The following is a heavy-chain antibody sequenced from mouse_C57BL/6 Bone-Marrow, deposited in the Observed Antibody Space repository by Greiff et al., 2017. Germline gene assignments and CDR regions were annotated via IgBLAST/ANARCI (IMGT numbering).Heavy chain of an antibody. V-gene: IGHV1-26*01. Sequence: VQLQQSGPELVKPGASVKISCKASGYTFTDYYMNWVKQSHGKSLEWIGDINPNNGGTSYNQKFKGKATLTVDKSSSTAYMELRSLTSEDSAVYYCARWGTYWYFDVWGTGTTVTVSS. CDR1: GYTFTDYY. CDR2: INPNNGGT. CDR3: ARWGTYWYFDV. J-gene: IGHJ1*03. D-gene: IGHD3-3*01.